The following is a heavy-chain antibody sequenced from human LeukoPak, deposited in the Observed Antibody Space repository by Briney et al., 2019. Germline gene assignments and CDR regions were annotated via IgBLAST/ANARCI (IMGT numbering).Heavy chain of an antibody. CDR1: VYTFTNYG. CDR3: ARGYVAWHLLDY. D-gene: IGHD5-12*01. J-gene: IGHJ4*02. Sequence: ASVKVSFKSSVYTFTNYGISWVRQAPGQGLEWMGWISAYNGNTNYAQKLQGRVTMTTDTSTSTAYMELRSLRSDDTAVYYCARGYVAWHLLDYWGQGTLVTVSS. V-gene: IGHV1-18*01. CDR2: ISAYNGNT.